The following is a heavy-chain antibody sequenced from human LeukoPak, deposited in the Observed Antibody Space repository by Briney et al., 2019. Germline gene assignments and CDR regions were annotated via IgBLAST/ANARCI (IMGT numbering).Heavy chain of an antibody. CDR2: IYTSGST. Sequence: SETLSLTCTVSGGSISSYYWSLIRQPAGKGLEWIGRIYTSGSTNYNPSLKSRVTMSVDTSKSQFSLKLSSVTAADTAVYYCARNPRYDFWSGYYTGTFDYWGQGTLVTVSS. V-gene: IGHV4-4*07. CDR1: GGSISSYY. J-gene: IGHJ4*02. CDR3: ARNPRYDFWSGYYTGTFDY. D-gene: IGHD3-3*01.